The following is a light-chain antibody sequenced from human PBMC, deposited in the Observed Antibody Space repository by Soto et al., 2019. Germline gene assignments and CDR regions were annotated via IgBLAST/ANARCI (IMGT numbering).Light chain of an antibody. CDR1: SSDIGGYDY. V-gene: IGLV2-14*01. J-gene: IGLJ3*02. CDR3: SSYTSTSTLVV. CDR2: DVT. Sequence: QSALTQPASVSGSPGQSITISCTGTSSDIGGYDYVSWYQQYPGKVPKLMIYDVTNRASGVPSRFSASKSGDTASLTISGLQAEDEPDYYCSSYTSTSTLVVFGRGTKLTVL.